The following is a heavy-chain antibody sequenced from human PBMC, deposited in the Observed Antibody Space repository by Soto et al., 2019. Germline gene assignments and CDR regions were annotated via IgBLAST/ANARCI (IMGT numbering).Heavy chain of an antibody. Sequence: QVQLQESGPGLVKPSQTLSLTCTVSGGSISSGGYSWSWIRQHPGKGLEWIGYIYYSGSTYYNPSLKSRVTISVDTSKNQFALKLSAVTAADTAVYYCARGPRNSGPFDPWGQGTLVTVSS. J-gene: IGHJ5*02. CDR2: IYYSGST. CDR3: ARGPRNSGPFDP. D-gene: IGHD1-26*01. V-gene: IGHV4-31*03. CDR1: GGSISSGGYS.